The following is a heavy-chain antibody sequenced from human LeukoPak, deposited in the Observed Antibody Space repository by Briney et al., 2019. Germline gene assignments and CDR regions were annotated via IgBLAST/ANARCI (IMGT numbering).Heavy chain of an antibody. J-gene: IGHJ4*02. V-gene: IGHV5-51*01. D-gene: IGHD1-26*01. CDR1: GYSFTSYW. CDR2: IYPGDSDT. Sequence: GESLKISCKGSGYSFTSYWIGWVRQMPGKGLGWMGIIYPGDSDTRYSPSFQGQVTISADKSISTAYLQWSSLKASDTAMYYCARRRRVGATGTYYFDYWGQGTLVTASS. CDR3: ARRRRVGATGTYYFDY.